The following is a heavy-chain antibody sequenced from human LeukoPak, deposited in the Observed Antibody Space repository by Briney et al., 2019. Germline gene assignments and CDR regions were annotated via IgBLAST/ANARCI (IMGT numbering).Heavy chain of an antibody. Sequence: GGSLRLSCAASGFTFSSYAMSWVRQAPGEGLEWVSAISGSGGNTYYADSVKGRFTISRDNSKNTLYLQMNSLRAEDTAVYYCAKAGGSYYTSSWYAYWGQGSLVTVSS. CDR3: AKAGGSYYTSSWYAY. J-gene: IGHJ4*02. D-gene: IGHD6-13*01. CDR2: ISGSGGNT. V-gene: IGHV3-23*01. CDR1: GFTFSSYA.